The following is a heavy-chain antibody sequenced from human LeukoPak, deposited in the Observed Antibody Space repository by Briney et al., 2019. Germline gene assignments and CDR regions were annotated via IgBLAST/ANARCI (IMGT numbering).Heavy chain of an antibody. Sequence: SQTLSLTCTVSGASTSSAGYYWTWIRQHPRQDLEWIGNIYYNGNSYCTPSLKSRATISIDTSKKQFSLKLSSVTAADTAVYFCAREITYYYGSGTGPFDYWGQGTLVTVSS. J-gene: IGHJ4*02. CDR3: AREITYYYGSGTGPFDY. CDR1: GASTSSAGYY. V-gene: IGHV4-31*03. D-gene: IGHD3-10*01. CDR2: IYYNGNS.